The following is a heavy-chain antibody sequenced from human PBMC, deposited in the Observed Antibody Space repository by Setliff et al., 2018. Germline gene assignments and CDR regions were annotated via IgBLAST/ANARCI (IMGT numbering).Heavy chain of an antibody. V-gene: IGHV4-38-2*01. J-gene: IGHJ5*02. CDR3: ARYNSAAGSFDP. Sequence: SETLSLTCAVSGYSISSGFSWVWIRQSPGKGLEWIGRILFSGDTYYNPSLNSRVTMSVDTSKNQFSLMLTSVTAADTAVYYCARYNSAAGSFDPWGQGTLVTVS. D-gene: IGHD1-20*01. CDR1: GYSISSGFS. CDR2: ILFSGDT.